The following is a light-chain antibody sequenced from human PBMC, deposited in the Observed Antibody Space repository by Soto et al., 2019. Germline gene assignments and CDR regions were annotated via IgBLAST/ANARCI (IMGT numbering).Light chain of an antibody. CDR2: GAS. CDR3: QQYKNWPPWT. V-gene: IGKV3-15*01. J-gene: IGKJ1*01. CDR1: QSVRSN. Sequence: EIVMTQSPATLSVSPGERATLTCRASQSVRSNLDWYQRKPGQAPRLLIHGASTRATGIPARFTGSGSGTEFTLTISSLQSEDFAVYYCQQYKNWPPWTFGQGTKVEI.